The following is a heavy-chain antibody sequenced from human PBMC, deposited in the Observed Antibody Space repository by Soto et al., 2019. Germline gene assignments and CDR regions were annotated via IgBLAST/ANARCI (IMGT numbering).Heavy chain of an antibody. V-gene: IGHV3-23*01. CDR1: GGSISSNDYY. Sequence: HPSETLSLTCTVSGGSISSNDYYWDWIRQSPGKGLEWVSAISGSGGSTYYADSVKGRFTISRDNSNNTLYLQMNSLRAEDTAVYYCAPRPYDSSGYYYRNIWGQGTMVTVSS. J-gene: IGHJ3*02. CDR3: APRPYDSSGYYYRNI. CDR2: ISGSGGST. D-gene: IGHD3-22*01.